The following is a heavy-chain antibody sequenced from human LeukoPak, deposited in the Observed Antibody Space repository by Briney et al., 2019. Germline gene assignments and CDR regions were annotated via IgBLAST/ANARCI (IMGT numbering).Heavy chain of an antibody. V-gene: IGHV4-38-2*01. CDR2: IYHSGST. D-gene: IGHD1-26*01. Sequence: PSETLSLTCAVSGYSFSSGDYGGWIRQPPGKGLGWSGSIYHSGSTYYNPSLKSRVTISVDTSKNQFSLKLSSVTAADTAVYYCAGARVGATSGLDYWGQGTLVTVSS. CDR3: AGARVGATSGLDY. J-gene: IGHJ4*02. CDR1: GYSFSSGDY.